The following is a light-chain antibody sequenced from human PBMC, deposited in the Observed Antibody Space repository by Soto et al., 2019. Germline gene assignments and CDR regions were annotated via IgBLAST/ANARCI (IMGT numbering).Light chain of an antibody. CDR1: QSVRGS. V-gene: IGKV3-15*01. CDR3: QQYNNWPFIT. Sequence: EIIMTQSTATLSVSPGERATLSCRARQSVRGSLAWYQQRPGQSPRLLIYGASSRATGIPARFSGSGSGTEFTLSISSLQSEDFAVSYCQQYNNWPFITFGQGTLPEIK. CDR2: GAS. J-gene: IGKJ5*01.